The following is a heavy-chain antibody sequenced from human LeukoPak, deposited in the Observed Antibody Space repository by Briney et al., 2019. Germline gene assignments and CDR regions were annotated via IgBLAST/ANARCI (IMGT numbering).Heavy chain of an antibody. Sequence: GASVKVSCKASVYTFTNYGISWVRQAPGQGLEWMGWISGYNGNTNYAQELQGRVTMTTDTSTNTAYMELRSLRSDDTAVYYCARRRIVAGTDAFDIWGQGTMVTVSS. CDR2: ISGYNGNT. V-gene: IGHV1-18*01. D-gene: IGHD6-19*01. CDR3: ARRRIVAGTDAFDI. J-gene: IGHJ3*02. CDR1: VYTFTNYG.